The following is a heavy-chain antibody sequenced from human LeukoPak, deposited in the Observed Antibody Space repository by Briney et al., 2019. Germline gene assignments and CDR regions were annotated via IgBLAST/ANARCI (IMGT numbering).Heavy chain of an antibody. V-gene: IGHV3-9*03. CDR2: ISWNSGSI. CDR1: GFTFDDYA. CDR3: VKSIYYDSSGPFDY. D-gene: IGHD3-22*01. Sequence: GGSLRLSCAPSGFTFDDYAMHWVRQAPGKGLEWVSGISWNSGSIGYADSVKGRFTISRDNAKNSLYLQMNSLRPEDMALYYCVKSIYYDSSGPFDYWGQGTLVTVSS. J-gene: IGHJ4*02.